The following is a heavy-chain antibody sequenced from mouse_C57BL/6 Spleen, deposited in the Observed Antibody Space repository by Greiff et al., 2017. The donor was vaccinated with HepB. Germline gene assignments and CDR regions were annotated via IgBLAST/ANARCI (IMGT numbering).Heavy chain of an antibody. V-gene: IGHV1-5*01. D-gene: IGHD1-1*01. J-gene: IGHJ2*01. CDR1: GYTFTSYW. CDR2: IYPGNSDT. CDR3: TREEDYYGSSSDYFDY. Sequence: EVQLQQSGTVLARPGASVKMSCKTSGYTFTSYWMHWVKQRPGQGLEWIGAIYPGNSDTSYNQKFKGKAKLTAVTSASTAYMELSSLTNEDSAVYYCTREEDYYGSSSDYFDYWGQGTTLTVSS.